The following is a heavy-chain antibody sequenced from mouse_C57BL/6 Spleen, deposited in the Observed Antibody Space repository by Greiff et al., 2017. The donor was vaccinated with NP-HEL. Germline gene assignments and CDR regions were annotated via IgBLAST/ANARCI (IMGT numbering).Heavy chain of an antibody. Sequence: EVQLVESGAELVRPGASVKLSCTASGFNIKDDYMHWVKQRPEQGLEWIGWIDPENGDTEYASKFQGKATITADTSSNTAYLQLSSLTSEDTAVYYCTRIYYYGSSYAYWGQGTLVTVSA. CDR3: TRIYYYGSSYAY. CDR1: GFNIKDDY. D-gene: IGHD1-1*01. CDR2: IDPENGDT. J-gene: IGHJ3*01. V-gene: IGHV14-4*01.